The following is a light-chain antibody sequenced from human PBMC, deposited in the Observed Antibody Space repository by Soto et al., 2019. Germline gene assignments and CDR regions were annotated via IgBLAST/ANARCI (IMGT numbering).Light chain of an antibody. Sequence: QSVLTQPPSASGTPGQRVTISCSGSSSNIGGNAVNWYQQLPGMAPRLLIYSDNQRPSGVPDRFSGSRSGTPASLAISGLRSADEADYYCAAWDDSLNGHVFGTGTKLTVL. CDR1: SSNIGGNA. CDR3: AAWDDSLNGHV. J-gene: IGLJ1*01. V-gene: IGLV1-44*01. CDR2: SDN.